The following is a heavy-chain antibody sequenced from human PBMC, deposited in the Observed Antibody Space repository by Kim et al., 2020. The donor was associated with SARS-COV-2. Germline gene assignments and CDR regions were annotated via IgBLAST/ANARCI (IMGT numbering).Heavy chain of an antibody. CDR1: GGSISSGGHY. Sequence: SETLSLTCTVSGGSISSGGHYWSWIRQHPGEGLEWIGYFYHSGSTYYNPSLKSRVIISVDTSKNQFSLKLSSVTAADTAVYYCARAGYGSWSYYALGYYGMDVWGQGTTVTVAS. CDR2: FYHSGST. CDR3: ARAGYGSWSYYALGYYGMDV. J-gene: IGHJ6*01. D-gene: IGHD3-10*01. V-gene: IGHV4-31*03.